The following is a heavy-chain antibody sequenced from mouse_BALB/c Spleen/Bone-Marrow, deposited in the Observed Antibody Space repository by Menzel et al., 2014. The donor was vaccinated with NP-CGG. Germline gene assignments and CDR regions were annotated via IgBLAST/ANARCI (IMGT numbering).Heavy chain of an antibody. CDR1: GFDFSRYW. CDR2: INPDSSTI. CDR3: GRQGYYGYFAY. J-gene: IGHJ3*01. Sequence: EVQGVGSGGGLVQPGGSLKLSCAASGFDFSRYWMSWVRQAPGKGLEWIGEINPDSSTINYTPSLKDKSIISRDNAKNTLYLQMSKVRSEDTALYYCGRQGYYGYFAYWGQGTLVTVSA. V-gene: IGHV4-1*02. D-gene: IGHD1-2*01.